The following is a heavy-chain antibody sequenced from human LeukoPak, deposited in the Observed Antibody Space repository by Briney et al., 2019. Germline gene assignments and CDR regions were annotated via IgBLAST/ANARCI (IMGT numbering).Heavy chain of an antibody. Sequence: ASVKVSCKXSGYTFTSYYMHWVRQAPGQGLEWMGIINPSGGSTSYAQKFQGRVTMTRDTSTSTVYMELSSLRSEDTAVYYCAREIGDTGFDYWGQGTLVTVSS. V-gene: IGHV1-46*01. J-gene: IGHJ4*02. CDR2: INPSGGST. D-gene: IGHD5-18*01. CDR1: GYTFTSYY. CDR3: AREIGDTGFDY.